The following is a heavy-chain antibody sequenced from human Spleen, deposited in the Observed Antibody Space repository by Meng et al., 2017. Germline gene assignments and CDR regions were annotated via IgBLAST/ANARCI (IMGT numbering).Heavy chain of an antibody. CDR3: ASGSGSGWYYFDN. CDR2: IFYSGRP. J-gene: IGHJ4*02. CDR1: TGTTRSHC. D-gene: IGHD6-19*01. Sequence: QVQLHQSGPGLVKPSDTLSLIYTVPTGTTRSHCLSWLRQTPGKGLEWIGYIFYSGRPNYSPSLKSRVTISIDTSKNQFSLRLSSVTPADTAMYYCASGSGSGWYYFDNWGQGTLVTVSS. V-gene: IGHV4-59*07.